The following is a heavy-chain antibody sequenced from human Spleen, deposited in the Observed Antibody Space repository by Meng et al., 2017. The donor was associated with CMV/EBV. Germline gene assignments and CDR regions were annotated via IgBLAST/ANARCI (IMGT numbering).Heavy chain of an antibody. CDR3: ARARIAARLVSTNWFDP. CDR1: GGSISSSSYY. Sequence: QLQLQESGPGLGKPSETPSRTCTVPGGSISSSSYYWGWIRQPPGKGLEWIGSIYYSGSTYYNPSLKSRVTISVDTAKNQFSLKLSSVTAADTAVYYCARARIAARLVSTNWFDPWGQGTLVTVAS. D-gene: IGHD6-6*01. J-gene: IGHJ5*02. CDR2: IYYSGST. V-gene: IGHV4-39*07.